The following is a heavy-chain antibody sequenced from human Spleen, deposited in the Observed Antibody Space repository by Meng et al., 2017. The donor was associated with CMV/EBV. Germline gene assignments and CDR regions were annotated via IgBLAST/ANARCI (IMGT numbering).Heavy chain of an antibody. CDR1: GFSLSTSGMC. D-gene: IGHD3-3*01. Sequence: SGPTLVKPTQTLTLTCTFSGFSLSTSGMCVSWVRQPPGKALEWLALIDWNDDKRYTPSLKNRLSVTKDTSKNQVVLTMTKMDPLDTATYYCAHSYYDFWSGFNDAFQMWGQGTTVTVSS. V-gene: IGHV2-5*08. J-gene: IGHJ3*02. CDR3: AHSYYDFWSGFNDAFQM. CDR2: IDWNDDK.